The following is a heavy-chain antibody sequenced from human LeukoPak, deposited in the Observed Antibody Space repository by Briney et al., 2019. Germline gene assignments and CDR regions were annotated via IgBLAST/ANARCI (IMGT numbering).Heavy chain of an antibody. V-gene: IGHV4-34*01. Sequence: SETLSLTCTVSGGSISSYYWSWIRQPPGKGLEWIGEINHSGSTNYNPSLKSRVTISVDTSKNQFSLKLSSVTAADTAVYYCARGLQGYCSGGSCYAIHHFDYWGQGTLVTVSS. CDR3: ARGLQGYCSGGSCYAIHHFDY. CDR2: INHSGST. CDR1: GGSISSYY. D-gene: IGHD2-15*01. J-gene: IGHJ4*02.